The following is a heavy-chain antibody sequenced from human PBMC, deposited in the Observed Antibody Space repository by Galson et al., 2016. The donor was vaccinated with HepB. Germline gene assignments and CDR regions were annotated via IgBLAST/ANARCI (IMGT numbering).Heavy chain of an antibody. CDR3: AKEGDYYGLGELDY. V-gene: IGHV3-23*01. D-gene: IGHD3-10*01. Sequence: SLRLSCAASGFTFSSYAMSWVRQAPGKGLEWVSGISGSDGRTYYADSVKDRFTISRDNSKNTLYLQMNSLRAEDTAVYYCAKEGDYYGLGELDYWGQGTLVTVSS. J-gene: IGHJ4*02. CDR2: ISGSDGRT. CDR1: GFTFSSYA.